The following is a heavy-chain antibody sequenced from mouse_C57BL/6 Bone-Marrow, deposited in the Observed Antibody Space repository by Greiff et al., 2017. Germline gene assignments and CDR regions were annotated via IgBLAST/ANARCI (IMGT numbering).Heavy chain of an antibody. D-gene: IGHD1-3*01. Sequence: VQLQQSGAELVRPGASVTLSCKASGYTFTDYEMHWVKQTPVHGLEWIGAIDPETGGTSYNQKFKGKAILTADKSSSTAYMELRSLTSDDSDVYSSTKSKLVFDYWGQGTTLTVSS. J-gene: IGHJ2*01. CDR3: TKSKLVFDY. CDR1: GYTFTDYE. V-gene: IGHV1-15*01. CDR2: IDPETGGT.